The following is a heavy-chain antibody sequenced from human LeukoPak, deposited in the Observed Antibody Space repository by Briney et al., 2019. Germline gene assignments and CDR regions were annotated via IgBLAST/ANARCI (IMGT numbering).Heavy chain of an antibody. D-gene: IGHD3-10*01. V-gene: IGHV4-4*02. CDR1: GGSISSSNW. CDR3: ASGRVWFGEPYYFDY. J-gene: IGHJ4*02. CDR2: IYHSGST. Sequence: SGTLPLTCAVSGGSISSSNWWSWVRQPPGKGLEWMGEIYHSGSTNYNPSLKSRVTISVDKSKNQFSLKLSSVTAADTAVYYCASGRVWFGEPYYFDYWGQGTLVTVSS.